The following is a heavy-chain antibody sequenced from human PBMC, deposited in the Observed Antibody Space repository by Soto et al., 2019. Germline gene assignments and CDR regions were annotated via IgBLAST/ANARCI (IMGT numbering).Heavy chain of an antibody. J-gene: IGHJ3*02. Sequence: GGSLRLSCAASGFTFSSYGMHWVRQAPGKGLEWVAVIWYDGSNKYYADSVKGRFTISRDNSKNTLYLQMNSLRAEDTAVYYCARDKFSIAARPGLDAFDIWGQGTMVTVSS. CDR2: IWYDGSNK. V-gene: IGHV3-33*01. CDR1: GFTFSSYG. CDR3: ARDKFSIAARPGLDAFDI. D-gene: IGHD6-6*01.